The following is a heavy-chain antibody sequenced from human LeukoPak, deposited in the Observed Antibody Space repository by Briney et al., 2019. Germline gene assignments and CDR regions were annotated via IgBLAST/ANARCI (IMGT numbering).Heavy chain of an antibody. CDR1: GYTFTSYD. Sequence: APVKVSCKASGYTFTSYDINWVRQATGQGLEWMGWMNPNSGNTGYAQKFQGRVTMTRNTSISTAYMELSSLRSEDTAVYYCARYGYYGSGSYYYYYYYGMDVWGQGTTVTVSS. CDR2: MNPNSGNT. J-gene: IGHJ6*02. V-gene: IGHV1-8*01. D-gene: IGHD3-10*01. CDR3: ARYGYYGSGSYYYYYYYGMDV.